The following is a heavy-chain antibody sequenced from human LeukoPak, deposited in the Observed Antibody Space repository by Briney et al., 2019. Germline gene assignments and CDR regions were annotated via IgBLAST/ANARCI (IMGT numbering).Heavy chain of an antibody. CDR1: GYTFTNYA. CDR2: ISPSNDDT. CDR3: ATESGTNWFDP. J-gene: IGHJ5*02. V-gene: IGHV1-18*01. D-gene: IGHD1-26*01. Sequence: ASVKVSRKASGYTFTNYAISWVRQAPGQGLEWMGWISPSNDDTNYAQNLQGRVTMTTDTSTNTAYMELRSLTSDDTAVYFCATESGTNWFDPWGRGTLVTVSS.